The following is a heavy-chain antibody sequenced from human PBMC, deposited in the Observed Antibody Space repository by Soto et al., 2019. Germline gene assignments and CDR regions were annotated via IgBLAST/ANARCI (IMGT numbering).Heavy chain of an antibody. CDR3: AKKVNSGSWSQYFDY. CDR1: GFTFSSYS. D-gene: IGHD3-10*01. Sequence: GGSLRLSCVASGFTFSSYSMSWVRQAPGKGLEWVSGFRAGGDDGTTYYADSVKGRFTISRDNSKNTLFLQRNSLRAEDMALYYCAKKVNSGSWSQYFDYFGQGTLVTVSS. CDR2: FRAGGDDGTT. V-gene: IGHV3-23*01. J-gene: IGHJ4*02.